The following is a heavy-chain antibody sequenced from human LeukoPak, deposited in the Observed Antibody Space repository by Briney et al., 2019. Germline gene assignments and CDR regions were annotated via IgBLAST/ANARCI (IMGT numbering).Heavy chain of an antibody. CDR1: GASFNSDDQY. D-gene: IGHD3-22*01. CDR2: IHPSRML. V-gene: IGHV4-31*03. J-gene: IGHJ4*02. Sequence: SQTLSLTCTVSGASFNSDDQYWNWIRQSPGKGLEWIGSIHPSRMLYNNPSLESRVTMARDTSKNQFSLNLTSVTAADTAVYFCSRGLDSRKLGYWGQGILVTVSS. CDR3: SRGLDSRKLGY.